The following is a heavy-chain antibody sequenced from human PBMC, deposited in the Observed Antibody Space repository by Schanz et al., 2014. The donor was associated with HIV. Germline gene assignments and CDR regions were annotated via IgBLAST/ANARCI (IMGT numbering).Heavy chain of an antibody. J-gene: IGHJ4*02. V-gene: IGHV1-69*13. CDR3: ARVNKDIGGYYFDY. Sequence: QVQLVQSGVEVKKPGASVKVSCKASGYTFSSYGISWVRQAPGQGLEWMGGIIPIFGTTNYAQKFQGRVTITADESTSTAYMELRSLRSDDTAVYYCARVNKDIGGYYFDYWGQGTLVTVSS. D-gene: IGHD2-15*01. CDR2: IIPIFGTT. CDR1: GYTFSSYG.